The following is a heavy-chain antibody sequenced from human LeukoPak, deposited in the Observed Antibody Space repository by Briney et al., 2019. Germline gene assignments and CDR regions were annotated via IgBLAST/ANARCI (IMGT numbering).Heavy chain of an antibody. CDR2: INPSGGST. D-gene: IGHD5-18*01. CDR3: ARDYIAVDTAMVHYYYGMDV. J-gene: IGHJ6*02. Sequence: GASVKVSCKASGYTFTSYYMHWVRQAPGQGLEWMGIINPSGGSTSYAQKFQGRVTMTRDTSTSTVYMELSSLRSEDTAVYYCARDYIAVDTAMVHYYYGMDVWGQGTTVTVSS. CDR1: GYTFTSYY. V-gene: IGHV1-46*01.